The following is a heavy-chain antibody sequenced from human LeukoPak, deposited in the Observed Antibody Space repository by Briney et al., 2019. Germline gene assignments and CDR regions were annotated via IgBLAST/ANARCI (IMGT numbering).Heavy chain of an antibody. CDR2: IYSGGNT. CDR1: GFSVSHNY. V-gene: IGHV3-53*01. CDR3: TRDTPGIAASVSGG. J-gene: IGHJ4*02. Sequence: GGSLRLSCTASGFSVSHNYMNWVRQAPGKGLEWVALIYSGGNTHYADSVKGRFTISRDNSKNTLYLQMSSLRVEDTAIYYCTRDTPGIAASVSGGWGQGTLVTVSS. D-gene: IGHD6-13*01.